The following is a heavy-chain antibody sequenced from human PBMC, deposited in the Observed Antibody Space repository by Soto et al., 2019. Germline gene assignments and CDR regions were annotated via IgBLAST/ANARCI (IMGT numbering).Heavy chain of an antibody. J-gene: IGHJ5*02. V-gene: IGHV3-9*01. Sequence: EVQLVESGGGLVQPGRSLRLSCAASGFTFDDYAMHWVRQAPGKGLEWVSGISWNSGSIGYADSVKGRFTISRDNAKNSLYLQMNSLRAEDTALYYCAKAPGATMVRGGPNWFDPWDQGTLVTVSS. CDR2: ISWNSGSI. CDR3: AKAPGATMVRGGPNWFDP. CDR1: GFTFDDYA. D-gene: IGHD3-10*01.